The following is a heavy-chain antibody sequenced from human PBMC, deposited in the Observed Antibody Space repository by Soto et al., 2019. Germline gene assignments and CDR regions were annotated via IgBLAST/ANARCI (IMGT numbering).Heavy chain of an antibody. CDR2: INPNGGST. CDR1: GYIFINYY. D-gene: IGHD3-10*01. V-gene: IGHV1-46*01. J-gene: IGHJ4*02. CDR3: AREGSITIVRGSGGYDFYFDD. Sequence: GASVKVSCKASGYIFINYYIHWVRQAPGQGLEWIGIINPNGGSTNYAQKFRGRVTMARDTSTSTVYMDLSSLRSDDAAVYYCAREGSITIVRGSGGYDFYFDDWGQGTLVTVSS.